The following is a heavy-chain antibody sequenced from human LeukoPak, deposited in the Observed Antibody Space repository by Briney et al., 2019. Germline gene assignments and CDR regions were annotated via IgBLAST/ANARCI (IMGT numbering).Heavy chain of an antibody. CDR3: ATLGDYERVGLDY. CDR1: GDSISRHY. V-gene: IGHV4-59*08. J-gene: IGHJ4*02. D-gene: IGHD4-17*01. CDR2: IYYRGNT. Sequence: SETLSLTCTVSGDSISRHYWTWIRQPPGKGLEWIGYIYYRGNTDYNPSLKSRVTMSVDTSKNQFSLKLSSVTAADTAVCYCATLGDYERVGLDYWGQGTLVTVSS.